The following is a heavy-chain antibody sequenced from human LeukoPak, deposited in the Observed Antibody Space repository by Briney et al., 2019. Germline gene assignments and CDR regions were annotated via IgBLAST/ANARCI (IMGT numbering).Heavy chain of an antibody. J-gene: IGHJ6*04. CDR3: ARDLVVVVAATSGGPYYYYYGGIDF. CDR1: GGSFSGYY. D-gene: IGHD2-15*01. CDR2: INHSGST. Sequence: SETLSLTCAVYGGSFSGYYWSWIRQPPGKGLEWMGEINHSGSTNYNPSLKSEVTISVDTCKNQFSLKLTSVTAADPAVYYCARDLVVVVAATSGGPYYYYYGGIDFWGKGTTVTVSS. V-gene: IGHV4-34*01.